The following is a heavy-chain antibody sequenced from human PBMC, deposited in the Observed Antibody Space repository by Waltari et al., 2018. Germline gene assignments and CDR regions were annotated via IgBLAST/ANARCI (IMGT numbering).Heavy chain of an antibody. CDR2: VHRSGRT. Sequence: QLQLQESGPGLVNPSGTLSLTCVVSGDSMSDNSWWSWVRQSPAKGLKWIGQVHRSGRTNYIPSLATRVIVSLDTSMNQFSLRILSATAADTAVYYCARDLGRGLFLDSWGQGTLVTVSP. V-gene: IGHV4-4*02. D-gene: IGHD2-15*01. CDR3: ARDLGRGLFLDS. J-gene: IGHJ4*02. CDR1: GDSMSDNSW.